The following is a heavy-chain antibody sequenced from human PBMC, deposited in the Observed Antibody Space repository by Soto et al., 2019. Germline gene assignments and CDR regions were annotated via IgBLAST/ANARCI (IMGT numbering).Heavy chain of an antibody. CDR2: IYHSGST. Sequence: PSETLSLTCTVSGGSISSYYWSWIRQPPGKGLEWIGYIYHSGSTNYNPSLKSRVTISVDTSKNQFSLKLSSVTAADTAVYYCARRALDIVVVVAATNAFDIWGQGTMVTVSS. CDR3: ARRALDIVVVVAATNAFDI. CDR1: GGSISSYY. J-gene: IGHJ3*02. V-gene: IGHV4-59*08. D-gene: IGHD2-15*01.